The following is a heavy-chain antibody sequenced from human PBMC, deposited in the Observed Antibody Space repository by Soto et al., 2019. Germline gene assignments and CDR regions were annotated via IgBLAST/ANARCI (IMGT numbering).Heavy chain of an antibody. CDR2: TSGSGGSA. V-gene: IGHV3-23*01. J-gene: IGHJ6*02. Sequence: EVQLLQSGGGLEQPGMSLRISCVASGFSFSSYAMSWVRQAPGKGLEWVSSTSGSGGSAYYADSVKGRFTIARDNSKNTLHLEVSSLRAEDTAVYYCAKGGGLRNQLLYGYYFHGMDVWGQGTTVTVSS. D-gene: IGHD3-10*01. CDR1: GFSFSSYA. CDR3: AKGGGLRNQLLYGYYFHGMDV.